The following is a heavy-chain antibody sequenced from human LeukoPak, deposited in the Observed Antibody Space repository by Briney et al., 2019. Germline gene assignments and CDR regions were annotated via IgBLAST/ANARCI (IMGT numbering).Heavy chain of an antibody. V-gene: IGHV4-59*01. CDR3: ARDFYSSGWYVGAFDI. Sequence: PSETLSLTCTVSGGSISSYYWSWIRQPPGKGLEWIGYIYYSGSTNYNPSLKSRVTISVDTSKNQFSLKLSSVTAADTAVYYCARDFYSSGWYVGAFDIWGQGTMVTVSS. D-gene: IGHD6-19*01. CDR2: IYYSGST. J-gene: IGHJ3*02. CDR1: GGSISSYY.